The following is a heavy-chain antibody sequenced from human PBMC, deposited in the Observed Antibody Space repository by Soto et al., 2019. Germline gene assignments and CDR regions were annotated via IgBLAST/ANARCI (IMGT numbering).Heavy chain of an antibody. CDR1: VGSISSYY. Sequence: SSETLSRTCTVSVGSISSYYWSWIRQPPGKGLEWIGYIYYIGSTNYNPSLKSRVTISVDTSKNQFSLKLSSVTAADTAVYYCAREGCSSTSCYPPYYYGMDVWGQGTTVTVSS. V-gene: IGHV4-59*01. CDR2: IYYIGST. J-gene: IGHJ6*02. D-gene: IGHD2-2*01. CDR3: AREGCSSTSCYPPYYYGMDV.